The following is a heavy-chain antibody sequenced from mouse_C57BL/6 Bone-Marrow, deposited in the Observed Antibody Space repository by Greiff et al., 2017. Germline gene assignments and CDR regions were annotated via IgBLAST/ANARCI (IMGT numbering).Heavy chain of an antibody. V-gene: IGHV1-7*01. CDR1: GYTFTSYW. CDR3: ARSHHYYGSKGDY. J-gene: IGHJ4*01. D-gene: IGHD1-1*01. CDR2: INPSSGYT. Sequence: QVQLKQSGAELAQPGASVKLSCKASGYTFTSYWMHWVKQRPGQGLEWIGYINPSSGYTKYNQKFKDKATLTADKSSSTAYMQLSSLTYEDSAVYYCARSHHYYGSKGDYWGQGTSVTVSS.